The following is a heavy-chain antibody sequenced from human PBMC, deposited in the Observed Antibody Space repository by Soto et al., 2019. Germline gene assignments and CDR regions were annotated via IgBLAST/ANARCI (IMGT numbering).Heavy chain of an antibody. V-gene: IGHV5-51*01. CDR1: GYSFASYW. CDR3: ARGGVSTRPLDY. CDR2: IYPSDSDT. D-gene: IGHD3-3*01. Sequence: GESLKISCQGSGYSFASYWIGWVRQMPVKGLELMGIIYPSDSDTRYRPSFQGQVTISADRSSSSAYLQWSSLRASDTAMYYCARGGVSTRPLDYWGQGTLVTVSS. J-gene: IGHJ4*02.